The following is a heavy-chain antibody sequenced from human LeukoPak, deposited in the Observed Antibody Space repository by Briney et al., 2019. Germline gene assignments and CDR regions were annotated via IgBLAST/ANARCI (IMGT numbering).Heavy chain of an antibody. CDR2: IYYSGST. Sequence: SETLSLTCTVSGGSISSSSYYWGWIRQPPGKGLEWIGSIYYSGSTYYNPSLKSRVTISVDTSKNQFSLKLSSVTAADTAVYYCAICSTSCWNAFDIWGQGTMVTVSS. D-gene: IGHD2-2*01. V-gene: IGHV4-39*07. J-gene: IGHJ3*02. CDR3: AICSTSCWNAFDI. CDR1: GGSISSSSYY.